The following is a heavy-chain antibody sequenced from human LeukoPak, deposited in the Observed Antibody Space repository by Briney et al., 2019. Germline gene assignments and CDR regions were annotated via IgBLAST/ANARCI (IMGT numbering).Heavy chain of an antibody. Sequence: GGSLRLSCAASGFSFSNYEMSWVRQAPGKGLEWISYITASSTTIYYADSVKGRFTISRDNAKNSLYLQMNGLRGEDTAVYYCAKGPGARGHFNWFDPWGQGTLVTVSS. CDR2: ITASSTTI. V-gene: IGHV3-48*03. CDR1: GFSFSNYE. J-gene: IGHJ5*02. D-gene: IGHD5-12*01. CDR3: AKGPGARGHFNWFDP.